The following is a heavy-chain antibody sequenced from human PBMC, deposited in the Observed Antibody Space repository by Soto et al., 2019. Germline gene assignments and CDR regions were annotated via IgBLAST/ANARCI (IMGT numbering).Heavy chain of an antibody. Sequence: QVQLVESGGGVVQPGRSLRLSCAASGFTFSSYGMQWVRQAPGKGLEWVAVISYDGSNKYYADSVKGRFTISRDNSKNTLYLQMNSLRAEDTAVYYCAKDEAVAGPGCLDYWGQGTLVTVSS. V-gene: IGHV3-30*18. CDR3: AKDEAVAGPGCLDY. D-gene: IGHD6-13*01. J-gene: IGHJ4*02. CDR2: ISYDGSNK. CDR1: GFTFSSYG.